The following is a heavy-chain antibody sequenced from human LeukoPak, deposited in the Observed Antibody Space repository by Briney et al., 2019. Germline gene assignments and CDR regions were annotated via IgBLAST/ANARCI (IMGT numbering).Heavy chain of an antibody. J-gene: IGHJ6*03. CDR1: GYTFTGYY. CDR3: ARVIVGDYYYYYYMDV. V-gene: IGHV1-69*05. CDR2: IIPIFGTA. D-gene: IGHD1-26*01. Sequence: GASVKVSCKASGYTFTGYYMHWVRQAPGQGLEWMGWIIPIFGTANYAQKFQGRVTITTDESTSTAYMELSSLRSEDTAVYYCARVIVGDYYYYYYMDVWGKGTTVTVSS.